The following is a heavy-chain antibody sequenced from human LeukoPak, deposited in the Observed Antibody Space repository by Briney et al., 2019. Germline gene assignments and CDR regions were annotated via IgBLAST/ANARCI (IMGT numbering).Heavy chain of an antibody. CDR3: AREEWELLYYYYYMDV. CDR2: ISWNSGSI. J-gene: IGHJ6*03. Sequence: GGSLRLSCAASGFTFDDYAMHWVRQAPGKGLEWVSGISWNSGSIGYADSVKGRFTISRDNAKNSLYLQMNSLRAEDTALYYCAREEWELLYYYYYMDVWGKGTTVTVSS. D-gene: IGHD1-26*01. V-gene: IGHV3-9*01. CDR1: GFTFDDYA.